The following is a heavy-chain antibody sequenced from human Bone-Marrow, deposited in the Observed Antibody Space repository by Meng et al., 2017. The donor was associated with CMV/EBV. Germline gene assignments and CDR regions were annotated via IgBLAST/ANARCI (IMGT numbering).Heavy chain of an antibody. CDR2: IYYSGST. Sequence: GSLRLSCTVSGGSISSYYWSWIRQPPGKGLEWIGYIYYSGSTNYNPSLKSRVTISVDTSKNQFSLTLSSVTAADTAVYYCARVRVGCSSTGGYYYFDYWAERTLVTVSS. CDR3: ARVRVGCSSTGGYYYFDY. V-gene: IGHV4-59*01. CDR1: GGSISSYY. D-gene: IGHD2-2*01. J-gene: IGHJ4*02.